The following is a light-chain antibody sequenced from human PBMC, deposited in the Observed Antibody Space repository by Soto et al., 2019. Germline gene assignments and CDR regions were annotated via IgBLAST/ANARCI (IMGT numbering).Light chain of an antibody. CDR2: GAS. CDR1: QSVSTSY. V-gene: IGKV3-20*01. J-gene: IGKJ1*01. CDR3: QQYGNSRGT. Sequence: DIVLTQSPGTLSLSPGDRSTLSCRVSQSVSTSYLAWYQQKPGQAPRLLIYGASSRATGIPDRFSGSGSGTDFTLTISGLEPEDFAVYYCQQYGNSRGTFGQGTKVDIK.